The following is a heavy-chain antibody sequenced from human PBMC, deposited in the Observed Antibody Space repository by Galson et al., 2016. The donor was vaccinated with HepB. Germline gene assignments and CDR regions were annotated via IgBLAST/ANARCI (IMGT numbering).Heavy chain of an antibody. CDR2: ISGSGVST. D-gene: IGHD3-10*01. J-gene: IGHJ5*02. CDR3: AKAPQIYGSGSSWFDP. Sequence: SLRLSCAASGFTFSSYAMSWVRQAPGKGLEWVSLISGSGVSTYYADSVKGRFTISRDNSKNTLYLQMNSLRAEDTAVYYCAKAPQIYGSGSSWFDPWGQGTLVTVSS. V-gene: IGHV3-23*01. CDR1: GFTFSSYA.